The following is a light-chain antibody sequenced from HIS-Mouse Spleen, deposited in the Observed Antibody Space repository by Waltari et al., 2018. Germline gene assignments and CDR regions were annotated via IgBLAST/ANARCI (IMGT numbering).Light chain of an antibody. CDR3: QQYYSYPYT. CDR1: QGISSY. J-gene: IGKJ2*01. Sequence: AIRMTQSPSSFSASTGDRVTITCRASQGISSYLAWYQQKPGKAPKSLIYAASTLQSGVPSRFSGSGSETDFTLTISCLQSEDFATYYCQQYYSYPYTFGQGTKLEIK. V-gene: IGKV1-8*01. CDR2: AAS.